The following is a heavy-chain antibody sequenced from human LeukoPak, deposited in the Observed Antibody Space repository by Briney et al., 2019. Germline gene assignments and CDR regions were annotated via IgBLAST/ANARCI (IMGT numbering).Heavy chain of an antibody. CDR3: TTAPDYGADGGH. J-gene: IGHJ4*02. CDR2: IKQDGSEK. D-gene: IGHD4-17*01. V-gene: IGHV3-7*03. CDR1: GFTLSNYW. Sequence: GGSLRLSCAASGFTLSNYWMSWVRQAPGKGPEWVANIKQDGSEKYYVDSVKGRFTISRDNSKNTLYLQMNSLKTEDTAVYFCTTAPDYGADGGHWGQGTLVTVSS.